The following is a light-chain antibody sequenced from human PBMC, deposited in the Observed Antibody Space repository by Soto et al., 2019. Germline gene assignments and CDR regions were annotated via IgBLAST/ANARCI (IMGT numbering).Light chain of an antibody. V-gene: IGKV1-5*03. J-gene: IGKJ1*01. Sequence: DIHMTQSPSTLSASVGDRVTITCRASQSISSWLAWYQQKPGKAPKLLIYKASTLKSGVPSRFSGSGSGTEFTLTISSLQPDDFATYYCQHYNSYSEAFGQGTNV. CDR1: QSISSW. CDR2: KAS. CDR3: QHYNSYSEA.